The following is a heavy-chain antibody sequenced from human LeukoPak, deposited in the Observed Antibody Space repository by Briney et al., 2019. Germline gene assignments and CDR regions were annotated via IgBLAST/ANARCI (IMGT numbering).Heavy chain of an antibody. CDR1: GFTFSSYA. CDR3: ARDRSGSSSVDDAFDI. Sequence: GGSLRLSCAASGFTFSSYAMSWVRQAPGKGLEWVAYINVITGYIYYADSLKGRFTISRDNAKKSLFLEMNSLRVEDTAVYYCARDRSGSSSVDDAFDIWGQGIMVTVSS. CDR2: INVITGYI. D-gene: IGHD1-26*01. V-gene: IGHV3-21*01. J-gene: IGHJ3*02.